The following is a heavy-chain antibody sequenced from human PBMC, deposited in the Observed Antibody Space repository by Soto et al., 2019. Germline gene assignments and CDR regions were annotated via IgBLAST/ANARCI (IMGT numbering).Heavy chain of an antibody. D-gene: IGHD2-15*01. Sequence: SVKVSCKASGGTFSSYAISWVRQAPGQGLEWMGGIIPIFGTANYAQKFQGRVTITADESTSTAYMELSSLRSEDTAVYYCARLGPAAGNYYYGMDVWGQGTTVTVSS. J-gene: IGHJ6*02. V-gene: IGHV1-69*13. CDR2: IIPIFGTA. CDR1: GGTFSSYA. CDR3: ARLGPAAGNYYYGMDV.